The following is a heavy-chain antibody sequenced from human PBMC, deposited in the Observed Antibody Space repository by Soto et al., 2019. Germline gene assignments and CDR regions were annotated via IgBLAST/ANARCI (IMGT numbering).Heavy chain of an antibody. D-gene: IGHD5-18*01. V-gene: IGHV3-30*18. CDR3: AKGLSVIQPWLMDAY. CDR1: GFTFRSYG. J-gene: IGHJ4*02. CDR2: ISYDGSNE. Sequence: QVQLVESGGGVVQPGRSLRLSCVASGFTFRSYGMHWVRQAPGKGLEWVAVISYDGSNESYADSVKGRFTISRDNSKNTLYLQMNSLRGEDTAVYYCAKGLSVIQPWLMDAYWGQGTLVTVSS.